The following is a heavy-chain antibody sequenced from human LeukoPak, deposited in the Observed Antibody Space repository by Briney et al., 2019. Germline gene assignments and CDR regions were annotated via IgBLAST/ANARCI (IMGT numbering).Heavy chain of an antibody. Sequence: PSQTLSLTCTASGGSISSGSYYWSWIRQPAGKGLEWIGRIYSSGSTNYNPSLKSRVIISVDTSKNQFSLKLSSVTAADTAVYYCASFPPYDFWSGYYPYWGQGTLVTVSS. V-gene: IGHV4-61*02. D-gene: IGHD3-3*01. CDR2: IYSSGST. J-gene: IGHJ4*02. CDR3: ASFPPYDFWSGYYPY. CDR1: GGSISSGSYY.